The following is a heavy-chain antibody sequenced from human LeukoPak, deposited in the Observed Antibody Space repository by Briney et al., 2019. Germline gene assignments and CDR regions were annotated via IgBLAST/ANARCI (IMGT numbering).Heavy chain of an antibody. D-gene: IGHD2-2*01. Sequence: EGTLRLSCAASGFTFSSYGMSWVRQAPGKGLEWVSAISGSGGSTYYADSVKGRFTISRDNSKNTLYLQMNSLRAEDTAVYYCAKENRHCSSTSCLYYYYYMDVWGKGTTVTISS. CDR1: GFTFSSYG. CDR3: AKENRHCSSTSCLYYYYYMDV. J-gene: IGHJ6*03. CDR2: ISGSGGST. V-gene: IGHV3-23*01.